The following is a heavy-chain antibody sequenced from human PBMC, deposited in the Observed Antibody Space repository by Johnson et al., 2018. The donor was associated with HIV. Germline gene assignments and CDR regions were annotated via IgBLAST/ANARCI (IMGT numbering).Heavy chain of an antibody. CDR2: INWNGGST. J-gene: IGHJ3*02. D-gene: IGHD3-3*02. Sequence: EQLVESGGGVVQPGGSLRLSCAASGFTFSSYAMRWVRQAPGKGLEWVSGINWNGGSTGYADSVKGRFTISRDNAKNSLYLQMNSLRAEDTALYYCAKSTQASIFRESGPYGAFDIWGQGTMVTVSS. CDR3: AKSTQASIFRESGPYGAFDI. V-gene: IGHV3-20*04. CDR1: GFTFSSYA.